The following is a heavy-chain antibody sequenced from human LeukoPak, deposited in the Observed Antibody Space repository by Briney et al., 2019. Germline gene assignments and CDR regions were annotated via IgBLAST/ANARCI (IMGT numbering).Heavy chain of an antibody. CDR1: GGSISSGGYY. CDR2: IYHSGST. CDR3: ARVGHPYYYYMDV. V-gene: IGHV4-30-2*01. J-gene: IGHJ6*03. Sequence: PSETLSLTCTVSGGSISSGGYYWSWIRQPPGKGLEWIGYIYHSGSTYYNPSLKSRVTISVDTSKNQFSLKLSSVTAADTAVYYCARVGHPYYYYMDVWGKGTTVTVSS.